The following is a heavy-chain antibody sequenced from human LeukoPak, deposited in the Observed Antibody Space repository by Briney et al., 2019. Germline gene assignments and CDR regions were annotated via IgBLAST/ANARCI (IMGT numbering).Heavy chain of an antibody. CDR2: IKAKAHGGTI. CDR3: ARDQPFYSDSGSFVPFHY. D-gene: IGHD3-10*01. V-gene: IGHV3-15*01. J-gene: IGHJ4*02. Sequence: PGGSLRLSCAASGFTFINAWMAWVRQAPGKGLEWVGRIKAKAHGGTIEYAAPVKGRFTISRDNAKNSLYLQMNSLRAEDTAVYYCARDQPFYSDSGSFVPFHYWGQGTLVTVSS. CDR1: GFTFINAW.